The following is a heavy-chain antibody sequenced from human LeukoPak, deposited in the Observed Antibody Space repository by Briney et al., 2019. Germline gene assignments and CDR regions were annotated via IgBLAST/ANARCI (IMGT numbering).Heavy chain of an antibody. CDR2: INHNSGGT. V-gene: IGHV1-2*02. D-gene: IGHD5-18*01. Sequence: GPVKVSCKASGYTFTGYYMHWVRQAPGQGLEWMGWINHNSGGTNYAQKFQGRVTMTRDTSISTAYMELSRLRSDDTAVYYCTREDTGYDYWGQGTLVTVSS. CDR3: TREDTGYDY. J-gene: IGHJ4*02. CDR1: GYTFTGYY.